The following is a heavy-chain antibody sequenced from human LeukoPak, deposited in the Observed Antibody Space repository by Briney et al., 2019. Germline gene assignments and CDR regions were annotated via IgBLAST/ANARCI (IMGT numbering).Heavy chain of an antibody. J-gene: IGHJ4*02. V-gene: IGHV3-7*01. CDR2: IKQDGSEK. CDR3: ASEYYGSGSEPTFDY. CDR1: GFTFSSYS. D-gene: IGHD3-10*01. Sequence: GGSLRLSCAASGFTFSSYSMNWVRQAPGKGLEWVASIKQDGSEKYYVDSVKGRFTISRDNAKNSLYLQMNSLRAEDTAVYYCASEYYGSGSEPTFDYWGQGTLVTVSS.